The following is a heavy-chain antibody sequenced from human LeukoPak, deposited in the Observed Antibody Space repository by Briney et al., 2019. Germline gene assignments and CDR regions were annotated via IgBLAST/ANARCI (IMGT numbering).Heavy chain of an antibody. D-gene: IGHD6-13*01. Sequence: GGSLRLSCAASGFTFSSYAMSWVRQAPGKGLEWVSAISGSGGSTYYADSVKGRFTISRDNSKNTLYLQMNSLRAEDTAVYYCAKDLGASSSWYDWFDPWGQGTLVTVSS. V-gene: IGHV3-23*01. J-gene: IGHJ5*02. CDR1: GFTFSSYA. CDR2: ISGSGGST. CDR3: AKDLGASSSWYDWFDP.